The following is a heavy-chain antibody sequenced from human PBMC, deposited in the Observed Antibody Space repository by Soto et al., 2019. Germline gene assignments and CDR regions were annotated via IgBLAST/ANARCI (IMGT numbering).Heavy chain of an antibody. CDR1: GFTFSTYA. J-gene: IGHJ6*02. V-gene: IGHV3-30-3*01. CDR2: ISYDGSNK. Sequence: PGGSLRLSCAASGFTFSTYATHWVRQAPGKGLEWVAAISYDGSNKYYADSVKGRFTISRDNSKNTLYLQMNSLRAEDTAVYYCARKPINDFWSGYPFGMDVWGQGTTVTVSS. D-gene: IGHD3-3*01. CDR3: ARKPINDFWSGYPFGMDV.